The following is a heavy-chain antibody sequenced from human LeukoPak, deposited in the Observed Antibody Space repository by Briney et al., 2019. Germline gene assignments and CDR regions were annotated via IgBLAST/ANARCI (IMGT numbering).Heavy chain of an antibody. J-gene: IGHJ4*01. CDR3: ARQLPTAAADTRGYFEY. Sequence: SETLSLTCSVSGRSISNADYYWGWVRQAPGKGLEWIGSIFYGERNHYNPSRKSRATMSVDTSKNQFSLKLTSVTAADAAMYYCARQLPTAAADTRGYFEYWGQGAVVTVSS. CDR1: GRSISNADYY. D-gene: IGHD6-13*01. CDR2: IFYGERN. V-gene: IGHV4-39*01.